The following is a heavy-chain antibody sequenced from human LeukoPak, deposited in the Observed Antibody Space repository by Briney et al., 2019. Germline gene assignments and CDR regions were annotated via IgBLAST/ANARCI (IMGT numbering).Heavy chain of an antibody. CDR2: ISGGGGST. CDR1: GFTFSSYA. CDR3: AKDREGSVAENPDY. D-gene: IGHD6-19*01. V-gene: IGHV3-23*01. Sequence: GGSLRLSCAASGFTFSSYAMSWVRQAPGKGLEWVSAISGGGGSTYYADSVKGRFTISRDNSKNTLYLQMNSLRAEDTAVYYCAKDREGSVAENPDYWGQGTLVTVSS. J-gene: IGHJ4*02.